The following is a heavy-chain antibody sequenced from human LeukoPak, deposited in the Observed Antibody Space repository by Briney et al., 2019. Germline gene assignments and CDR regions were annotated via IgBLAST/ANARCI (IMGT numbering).Heavy chain of an antibody. CDR3: ARESESSGWYDY. CDR2: ISGDGGST. CDR1: GFMFHDYA. Sequence: GGSLRLSCAGPGFMFHDYAIHWVRQAPGKGLEWVSLISGDGGSTFYADSVKGRFTISRDNSKNSLYLQMDSLRSDDTALYYCARESESSGWYDYWGQGTLVTVSS. D-gene: IGHD6-19*01. V-gene: IGHV3-43*02. J-gene: IGHJ4*02.